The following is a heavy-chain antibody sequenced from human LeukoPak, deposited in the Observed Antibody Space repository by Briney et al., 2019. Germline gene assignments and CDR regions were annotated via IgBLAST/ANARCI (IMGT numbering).Heavy chain of an antibody. CDR3: ARVGRGYSYGY. CDR2: IKPDGSGK. Sequence: GGSLRLSCAASGFAFSSYWMTWVRQAPGKGLEWVANIKPDGSGKTYVDSVKGRFTISRDNAENSLYLQMNSLRAEDTAVYYCARVGRGYSYGYWGQGTLVTVSS. J-gene: IGHJ4*02. CDR1: GFAFSSYW. D-gene: IGHD5-18*01. V-gene: IGHV3-7*01.